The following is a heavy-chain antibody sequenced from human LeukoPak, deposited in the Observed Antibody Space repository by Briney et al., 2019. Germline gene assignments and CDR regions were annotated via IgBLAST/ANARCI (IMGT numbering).Heavy chain of an antibody. CDR2: ISGNGGTT. D-gene: IGHD3-16*01. CDR3: ARGEAWGNLDY. V-gene: IGHV3-64*01. CDR1: GFTFSSYA. Sequence: PGGSLRLSCAASGFTFSSYAMHWVRQAPGKGLEYVSAISGNGGTTYYANSVKGRFTISRDNSKNMLYLQMGSLRPEDMAVYYCARGEAWGNLDYWGQGTLVTVSS. J-gene: IGHJ4*02.